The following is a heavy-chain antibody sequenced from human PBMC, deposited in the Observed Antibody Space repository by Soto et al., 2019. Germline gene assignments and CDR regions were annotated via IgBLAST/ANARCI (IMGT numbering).Heavy chain of an antibody. D-gene: IGHD3-3*01. CDR3: TTDWSDHNY. V-gene: IGHV3-15*07. J-gene: IGHJ4*02. CDR2: IKSKTDGETT. Sequence: EVQLVESGGGLVKPGGSLRLSCAASGFTFSNAWMNWVRQAPGKGLEWVGRIKSKTDGETTDYAAPVKGTFTISREDSKNTLYLEMNSLKTEDTAVYYCTTDWSDHNYWGQGTLVTVSS. CDR1: GFTFSNAW.